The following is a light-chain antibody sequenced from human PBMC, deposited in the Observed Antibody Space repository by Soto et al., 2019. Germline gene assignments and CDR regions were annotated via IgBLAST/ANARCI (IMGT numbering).Light chain of an antibody. CDR1: QSINSD. J-gene: IGKJ5*01. V-gene: IGKV3-15*01. CDR3: QQYGSSLIT. Sequence: EIVMPQSPATLSVSPGERATLSCRASQSINSDLAWYQQKPGQAPRLLIYGSARATGIPARFSGSGSGTDFTLTISRLEPEDFAVYYCQQYGSSLITFGQGTRLEIK. CDR2: GS.